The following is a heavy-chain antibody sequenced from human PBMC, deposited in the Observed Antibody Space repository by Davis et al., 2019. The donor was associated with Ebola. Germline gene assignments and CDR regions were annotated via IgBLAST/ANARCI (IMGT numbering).Heavy chain of an antibody. CDR3: ARDPSAIFGVVIPPLGGMDV. J-gene: IGHJ6*02. Sequence: GGSLRLSCAASGFTVSSNYMSWVRQAPGKGLEWVSVIYSGGSTYYADSVKGRFTISRDNAKNSLYLQMNSLRDEDTAVYYCARDPSAIFGVVIPPLGGMDVWGQGTTVTVSS. D-gene: IGHD3-3*01. CDR1: GFTVSSNY. CDR2: IYSGGST. V-gene: IGHV3-53*01.